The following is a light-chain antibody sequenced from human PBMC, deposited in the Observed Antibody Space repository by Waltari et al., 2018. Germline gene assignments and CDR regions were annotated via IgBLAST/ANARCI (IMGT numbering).Light chain of an antibody. CDR3: QMYVRLPVT. V-gene: IGKV3-20*01. Sequence: EIVLTQSPDTMSLSPGERATLSCRASQSVGRSLAWYQRKPGQATRLLIYETSNRATGIPERLSGSGSGTDFSLTISRLEPKDFAVYYCQMYVRLPVTFGQGTKVEIK. J-gene: IGKJ1*01. CDR1: QSVGRS. CDR2: ETS.